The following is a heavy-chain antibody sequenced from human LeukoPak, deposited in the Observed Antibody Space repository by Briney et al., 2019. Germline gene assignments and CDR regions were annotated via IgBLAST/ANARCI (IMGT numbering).Heavy chain of an antibody. J-gene: IGHJ3*02. D-gene: IGHD6-19*01. Sequence: WSLRLSCAASGFTFSSYSMNWVRQPPGKRLEWVSSISSSSSYIYYADSVKGRFTISRDNAKNSLYLQMNSLRAEDTAVYYCGRDRAVAGSVAFDIWGQGTMVTVSS. CDR3: GRDRAVAGSVAFDI. V-gene: IGHV3-21*01. CDR2: ISSSSSYI. CDR1: GFTFSSYS.